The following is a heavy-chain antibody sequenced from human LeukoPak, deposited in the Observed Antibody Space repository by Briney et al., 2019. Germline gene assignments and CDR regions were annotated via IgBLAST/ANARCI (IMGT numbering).Heavy chain of an antibody. CDR1: GYTFTSYA. D-gene: IGHD1-26*01. CDR3: ARELAPGIVGATTLERYYFDY. CDR2: INTNTGNP. J-gene: IGHJ4*02. V-gene: IGHV7-4-1*02. Sequence: ASVKVSCKASGYTFTSYAMNWVRQAPGQGLEWMGWINTNTGNPTYAQGFTGRFVFSLDTSVSTAYLQISSLKAEDTAVYYCARELAPGIVGATTLERYYFDYWGQGTLVTVSS.